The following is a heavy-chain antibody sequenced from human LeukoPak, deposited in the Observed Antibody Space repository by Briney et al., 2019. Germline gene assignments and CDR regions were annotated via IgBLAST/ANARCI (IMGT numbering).Heavy chain of an antibody. CDR1: GFTFDRFT. D-gene: IGHD3-9*01. Sequence: PGGSLRLSCAASGFTFDRFTIHWVRQTPGKGLEWVSLINRRGHTFYADSVKGRFTISRDNSRNSVFLQMNSLRPEDTALYYCAKGPQDILTGNFDYWGQGTLVTVSS. V-gene: IGHV3-43*01. CDR2: INRRGHT. J-gene: IGHJ4*02. CDR3: AKGPQDILTGNFDY.